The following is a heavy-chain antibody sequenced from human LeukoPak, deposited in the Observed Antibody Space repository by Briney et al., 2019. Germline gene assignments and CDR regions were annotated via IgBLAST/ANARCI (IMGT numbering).Heavy chain of an antibody. J-gene: IGHJ5*02. CDR2: IYPGDSVT. V-gene: IGHV5-51*01. CDR1: GYSFTSYW. Sequence: GESLKISCKGSGYSFTSYWIGWVRQMPGKGLEWMGIIYPGDSVTRYSPSFQGQVTISADKSISTAYLQWSSLKASDTAMYYCASITMVRGVMTWFDPWGQGTLVTVSS. D-gene: IGHD3-10*01. CDR3: ASITMVRGVMTWFDP.